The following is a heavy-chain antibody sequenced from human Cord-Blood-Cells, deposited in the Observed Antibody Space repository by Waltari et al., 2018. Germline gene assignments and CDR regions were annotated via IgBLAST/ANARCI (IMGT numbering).Heavy chain of an antibody. CDR3: ASFTIFGVVQTFDI. V-gene: IGHV4-38-2*02. D-gene: IGHD3-3*01. Sequence: QVQLQESGPGLVKPSETLSLTCTVSGYSISSGYYWGWIRQPPGKGLEWIGSIYHSGSTYSNPSLKSRVTISVDTSKNQFSLKLSSVTAADTAVYYCASFTIFGVVQTFDIWGQGTMVTVSS. CDR2: IYHSGST. CDR1: GYSISSGYY. J-gene: IGHJ3*02.